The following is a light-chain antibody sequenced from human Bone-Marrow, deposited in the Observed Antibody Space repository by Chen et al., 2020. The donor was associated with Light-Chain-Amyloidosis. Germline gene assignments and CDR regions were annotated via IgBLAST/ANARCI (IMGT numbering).Light chain of an antibody. J-gene: IGLJ3*02. CDR2: DDS. Sequence: YVLTQPSSVSVAPGQTATIACGGNNSGSTSVHWYQQTPGQAPLLVVYDDSDRPSGIPERLSGSNSGNTATLTISRVEAGDEADYYCQVWDRSSDRPVFGGGTKLTVL. V-gene: IGLV3-21*02. CDR1: NSGSTS. CDR3: QVWDRSSDRPV.